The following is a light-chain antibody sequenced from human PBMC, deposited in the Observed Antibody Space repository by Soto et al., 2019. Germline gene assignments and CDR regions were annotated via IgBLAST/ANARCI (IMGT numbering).Light chain of an antibody. Sequence: QSVLTQPASVSGSPGQSITISCTGSSSDIGGYNFVSWYQQHPGKAPKLIIFEVTDRPSGVSDRFSGSKSGNTASLTISGLQAEDEADYYCSSFTTISTWVFGGGTQLTVL. CDR2: EVT. CDR1: SSDIGGYNF. V-gene: IGLV2-14*01. J-gene: IGLJ3*02. CDR3: SSFTTISTWV.